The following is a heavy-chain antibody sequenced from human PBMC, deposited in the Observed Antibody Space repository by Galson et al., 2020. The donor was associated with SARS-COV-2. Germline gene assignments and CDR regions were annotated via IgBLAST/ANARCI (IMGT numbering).Heavy chain of an antibody. J-gene: IGHJ4*02. CDR1: GDSISTSRHY. Sequence: ASETLSLTCSVSGDSISTSRHYWGWIRQPPGKGLEWIGSTYSSGSPYYNPSLRSRVTISVDTSKNQFYLKVSSVTAADTAVYFCARHFDEFDYWGKGTLVTVSS. CDR3: ARHFDEFDY. V-gene: IGHV4-39*07. CDR2: TYSSGSP. D-gene: IGHD3-3*02.